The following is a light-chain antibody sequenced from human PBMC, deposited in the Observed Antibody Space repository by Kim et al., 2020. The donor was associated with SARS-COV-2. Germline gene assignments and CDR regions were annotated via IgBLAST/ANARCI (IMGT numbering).Light chain of an antibody. J-gene: IGLJ3*02. Sequence: PGQCTTMSWTGTSSDVGRYNNVAWYQQYPGKAPNRMIYDVSERPSGVSIRFSGSKSGNMASLTISGLQGEDEADYYCSSFATNSWVFGGGTQLTVL. CDR2: DVS. V-gene: IGLV2-14*04. CDR1: SSDVGRYNN. CDR3: SSFATNSWV.